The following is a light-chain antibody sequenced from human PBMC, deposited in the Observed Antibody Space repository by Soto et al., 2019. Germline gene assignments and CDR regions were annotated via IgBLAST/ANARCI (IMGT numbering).Light chain of an antibody. J-gene: IGKJ1*01. Sequence: DIQMTQSPSTLSASVGDRVSITCRASQSLSSWLAWYQQKPGRAPKLLVYDASSLESVVQSRFSGSGSGTEFTLTISSLQPDDFATYYCQQYNNYPRTFGQGTKVEIK. V-gene: IGKV1-5*01. CDR3: QQYNNYPRT. CDR2: DAS. CDR1: QSLSSW.